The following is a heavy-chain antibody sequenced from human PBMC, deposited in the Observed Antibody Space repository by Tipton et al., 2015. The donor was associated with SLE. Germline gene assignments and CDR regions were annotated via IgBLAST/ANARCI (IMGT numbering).Heavy chain of an antibody. CDR1: GGSISRHY. J-gene: IGHJ4*02. Sequence: TLSLTCTVSGGSISRHYWSWIRQAPGKGLEWIGYISNSETTNYNPSLKSRVTISLDTSKNQFSLKLRSVTAADTAVYYCAGAWQGYCSGGTCYVLDYWGQGTLVTVSS. D-gene: IGHD2-15*01. CDR3: AGAWQGYCSGGTCYVLDY. CDR2: ISNSETT. V-gene: IGHV4-59*11.